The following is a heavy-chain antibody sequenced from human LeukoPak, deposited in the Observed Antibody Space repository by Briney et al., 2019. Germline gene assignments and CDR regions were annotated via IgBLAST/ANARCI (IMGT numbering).Heavy chain of an antibody. V-gene: IGHV3-30-3*01. CDR2: ISDDGTFT. CDR1: GFTFSRYA. J-gene: IGHJ3*02. Sequence: PGGSLRLSCAASGFTFSRYAMHWVRQAPGKGLEWVAVISDDGTFTLYGDSVRGRFTISRDSSKNTLYLQMNSLRPEDTAVYYCARVGARWELLQNAFDIWGQGTMVTVSS. CDR3: ARVGARWELLQNAFDI. D-gene: IGHD1-26*01.